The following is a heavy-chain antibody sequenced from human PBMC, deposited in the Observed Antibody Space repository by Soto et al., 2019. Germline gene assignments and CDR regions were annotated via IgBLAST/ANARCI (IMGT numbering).Heavy chain of an antibody. Sequence: QVQLQESGPGLVKPSQTLSLTCTVSGGSIRSGGYYWSWIRQHPGTGLEWIGNIFYSGSTYYNPSRNSRVTISVDTSKNQFSLNLSSVTAADTAVYFCARSYCNSYVYGYWGQGTLVTVSS. V-gene: IGHV4-31*03. CDR3: ARSYCNSYVYGY. J-gene: IGHJ4*02. CDR1: GGSIRSGGYY. CDR2: IFYSGST. D-gene: IGHD2-8*01.